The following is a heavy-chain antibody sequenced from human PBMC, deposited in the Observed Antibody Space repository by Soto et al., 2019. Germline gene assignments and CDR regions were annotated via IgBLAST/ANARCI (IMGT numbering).Heavy chain of an antibody. Sequence: SETLSLTCTVSGGSISSSSYYWGWIRQPPGKGLEWIGSIYYSGSTYYNPPLKSRVTISVDTSKNQFSLKLSSVTAADTAVYYCARQQGSVVVTAYYFDYWGQGTLVTVSS. CDR2: IYYSGST. CDR1: GGSISSSSYY. D-gene: IGHD2-21*02. J-gene: IGHJ4*02. CDR3: ARQQGSVVVTAYYFDY. V-gene: IGHV4-39*01.